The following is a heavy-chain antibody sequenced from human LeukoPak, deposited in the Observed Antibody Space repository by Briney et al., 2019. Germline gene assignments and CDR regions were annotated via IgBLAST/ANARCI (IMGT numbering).Heavy chain of an antibody. Sequence: SETLSLTCTVSGDSISSSNYYWGWIRQPPGRRLEWIGSIYSGGSTYYNPSLKSRVTMSVDASNNQFSLNLRSITAADTAVYYCAGTWEDCSGGTCLNWFDPWGQGTLVTVSS. J-gene: IGHJ5*02. V-gene: IGHV4-39*01. CDR3: AGTWEDCSGGTCLNWFDP. D-gene: IGHD2-15*01. CDR2: IYSGGST. CDR1: GDSISSSNYY.